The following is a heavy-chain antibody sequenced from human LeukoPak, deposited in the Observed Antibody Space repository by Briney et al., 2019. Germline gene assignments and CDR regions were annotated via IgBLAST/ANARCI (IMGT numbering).Heavy chain of an antibody. D-gene: IGHD3-10*01. Sequence: GGSLRLSCAASGFTFSSYSMNWVRQAPGKGLEWVSSISSSSSYIYYADSVKGRFTISRDNANNSLYLQMNSLRAEDTAVYYCARGLTGGITMARGANRPQNFDYWGQGTLVTVSS. J-gene: IGHJ4*02. CDR3: ARGLTGGITMARGANRPQNFDY. CDR2: ISSSSSYI. V-gene: IGHV3-21*01. CDR1: GFTFSSYS.